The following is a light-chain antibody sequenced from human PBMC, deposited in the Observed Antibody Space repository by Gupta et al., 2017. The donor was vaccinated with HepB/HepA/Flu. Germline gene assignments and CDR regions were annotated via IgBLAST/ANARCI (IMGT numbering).Light chain of an antibody. J-gene: IGKJ1*01. CDR2: GAS. V-gene: IGKV3-20*01. Sequence: EIVLTQSPGTLSLSPGERATLSCRASQSVSSSYLAWYQQRPGQAPRLLIYGASSRATGSSDRFSGSGSGTDFTRTISRLEPEDFAVYYCQQYGSSPWTFGQGTKVESK. CDR3: QQYGSSPWT. CDR1: QSVSSSY.